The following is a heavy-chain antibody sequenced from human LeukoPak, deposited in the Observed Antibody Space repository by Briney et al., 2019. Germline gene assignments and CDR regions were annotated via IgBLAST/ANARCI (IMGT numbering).Heavy chain of an antibody. J-gene: IGHJ5*01. V-gene: IGHV3-48*03. Sequence: PGGSLRLSCAASGFIFNNYEMNWVRQAPGKGLEWVAFISFSGNSIYYADSVKGRFTISRDNAENSLYLQMSSLRAEDTAVYYCAGDPIENGDLACLDSWGQGTLVTVSS. CDR1: GFIFNNYE. D-gene: IGHD2-21*02. CDR2: ISFSGNSI. CDR3: AGDPIENGDLACLDS.